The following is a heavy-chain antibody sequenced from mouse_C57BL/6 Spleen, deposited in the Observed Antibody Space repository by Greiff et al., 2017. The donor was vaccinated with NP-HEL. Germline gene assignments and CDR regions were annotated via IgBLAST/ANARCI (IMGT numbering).Heavy chain of an antibody. CDR1: GYTFTDHT. Sequence: VQLQQSDAELVKPGASVKISCKVSGYTFTDHTIHWMKQRPEQGLEWIGYIYPRDGSTKYNEKFKGKATLTADKSSSTAYMPLNSLTSEDSAVYFCARWALLTLYAMDYWGQGTSVTVSS. J-gene: IGHJ4*01. V-gene: IGHV1-78*01. D-gene: IGHD2-1*01. CDR2: IYPRDGST. CDR3: ARWALLTLYAMDY.